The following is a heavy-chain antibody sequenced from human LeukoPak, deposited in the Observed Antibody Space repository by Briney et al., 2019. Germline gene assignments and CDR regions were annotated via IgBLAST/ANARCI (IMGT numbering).Heavy chain of an antibody. CDR1: GFTFDDYA. CDR3: AKDVAAAGHAEYFQH. J-gene: IGHJ1*01. D-gene: IGHD6-13*01. Sequence: GRSLRLSCAASGFTFDDYAMHWARQAPGKGLEWVSGISWNSGSIGYADSVKGRFTISRDNAKNSLYLQMNSLRAEDTALYYCAKDVAAAGHAEYFQHWGQGTLVTVSS. CDR2: ISWNSGSI. V-gene: IGHV3-9*01.